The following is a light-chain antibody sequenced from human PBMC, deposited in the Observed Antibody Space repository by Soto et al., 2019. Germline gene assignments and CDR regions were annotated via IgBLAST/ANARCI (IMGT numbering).Light chain of an antibody. J-gene: IGLJ3*02. CDR1: SSDVGAYHY. CDR3: TSYAGSDIWV. Sequence: QSALTQPPSASGSPGQSVTISCTGTSSDVGAYHYVSWYPQYPGKAPKLMIYEVSKRPSGVPDRFSGSKSGKTASLTVSGVQPEDEADYYCTSYAGSDIWVFGGGTQLPVL. V-gene: IGLV2-8*01. CDR2: EVS.